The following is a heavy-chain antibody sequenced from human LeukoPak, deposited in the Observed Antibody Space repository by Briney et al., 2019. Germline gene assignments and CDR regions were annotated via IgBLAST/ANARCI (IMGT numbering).Heavy chain of an antibody. J-gene: IGHJ4*02. D-gene: IGHD2-21*02. V-gene: IGHV3-30-3*01. CDR1: GFTFSSYV. CDR2: ISNDGSNK. Sequence: GGSLRLSCAASGFTFSSYVMHWVRQAPGKGLEWVADISNDGSNKYYADSVKGRFTISRDNSKNTLYLQMNSLRAEDTAVYYCARDTHCGGDCYSIDYWGQGTLVTVSS. CDR3: ARDTHCGGDCYSIDY.